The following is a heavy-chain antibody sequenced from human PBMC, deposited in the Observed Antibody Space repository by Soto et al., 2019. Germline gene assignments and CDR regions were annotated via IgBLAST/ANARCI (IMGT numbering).Heavy chain of an antibody. CDR3: VRHDDSRGWYYFDS. CDR1: GYRFTNYW. Sequence: ESLKISCKGSGYRFTNYWIGWVRQMPGKGLEWMGIIYPGDSDTRYSSSFQGQVTISADKSINTAYLQWRSLKASDTAMYYCVRHDDSRGWYYFDSWGQGTLVTVSS. D-gene: IGHD3-22*01. J-gene: IGHJ4*02. V-gene: IGHV5-51*01. CDR2: IYPGDSDT.